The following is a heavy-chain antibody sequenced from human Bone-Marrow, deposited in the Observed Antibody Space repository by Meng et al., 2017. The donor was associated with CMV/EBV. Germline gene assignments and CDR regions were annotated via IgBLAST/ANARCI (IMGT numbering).Heavy chain of an antibody. CDR1: GYTFTSYD. CDR3: ARVVPGPNNRFDP. V-gene: IGHV1-8*01. J-gene: IGHJ5*02. D-gene: IGHD7-27*01. CDR2: VNTNTGKT. Sequence: ASVKVSCKASGYTFTSYDVNWVRQAPGQGLEWMGWVNTNTGKTGYAQKFQDRLTISRDNSITTAYMELSSLRSEDTDVYYCARVVPGPNNRFDPWGQGSLVTVSS.